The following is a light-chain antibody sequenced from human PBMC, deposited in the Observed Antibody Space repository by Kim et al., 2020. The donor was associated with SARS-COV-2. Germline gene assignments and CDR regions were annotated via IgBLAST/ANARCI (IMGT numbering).Light chain of an antibody. CDR3: NSRDSSGNHLV. CDR2: GKN. Sequence: ELTQDPAVSVALGQTVRSTCQGDSLRSYYASWYQQKPGQAPVLVIYGKNNRPSGIPDRFSGSSSGNTASLTITGAQAEDEADYYCNSRDSSGNHLVFGGGTQLTVL. J-gene: IGLJ3*02. V-gene: IGLV3-19*01. CDR1: SLRSYY.